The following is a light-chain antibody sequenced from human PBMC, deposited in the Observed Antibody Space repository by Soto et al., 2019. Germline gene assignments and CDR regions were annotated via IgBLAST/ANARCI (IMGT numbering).Light chain of an antibody. CDR2: GAS. Sequence: DIQMTQSPSSVSASVGDRVTITCRASQDITSRLAWYQQKPGKAPNLLISGASSLLSGVPSRFSGSGSGTDFSLTISSLQPEDFATYYCQHAYGFTWTFGQGTKVEI. CDR3: QHAYGFTWT. J-gene: IGKJ1*01. CDR1: QDITSR. V-gene: IGKV1-12*01.